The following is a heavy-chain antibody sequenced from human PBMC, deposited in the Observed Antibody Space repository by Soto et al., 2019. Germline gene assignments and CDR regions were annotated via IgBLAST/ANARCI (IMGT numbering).Heavy chain of an antibody. D-gene: IGHD3-16*01. V-gene: IGHV3-74*01. Sequence: GGSLRLSCAASGFTFSRYWMHWVRQAPGKGLVWVSRISSYGSDTHYADSVKGRFTISRDNAKNTVYLQMNSLRAKDTAVYYCASNYAYAEGYYWYGIDVWGQGTTVTVSS. CDR3: ASNYAYAEGYYWYGIDV. J-gene: IGHJ6*02. CDR1: GFTFSRYW. CDR2: ISSYGSDT.